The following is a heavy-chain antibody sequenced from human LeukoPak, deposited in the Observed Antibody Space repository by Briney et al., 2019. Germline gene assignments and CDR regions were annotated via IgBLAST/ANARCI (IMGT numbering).Heavy chain of an antibody. J-gene: IGHJ3*02. CDR3: AKELGRYYDSSGYYQDAFDI. CDR1: GFTFDDYG. V-gene: IGHV3-20*04. CDR2: INWNGGST. Sequence: PGGSLRLSCAASGFTFDDYGMKWVRQAPGKGLEWVSGINWNGGSTDYADSVKGRFTISRDNAKNSLYLQMNSLRAEDTAVYYCAKELGRYYDSSGYYQDAFDIWGQGTMVTVSS. D-gene: IGHD3-22*01.